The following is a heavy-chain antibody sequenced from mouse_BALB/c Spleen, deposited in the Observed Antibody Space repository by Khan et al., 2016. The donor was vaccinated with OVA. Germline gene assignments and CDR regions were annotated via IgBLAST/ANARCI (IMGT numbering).Heavy chain of an antibody. CDR3: TRHGYVAWFTY. J-gene: IGHJ3*01. Sequence: VQLQQSGPELMKPGASVKISCKASGYSFTNYYIHWVMQSHGKSLEWIGYIDPFSGDTTYNQKFKGKATLTVDKSSSTAYIHLSSLTSEDSAVYYCTRHGYVAWFTYWGQGTLVTVSA. V-gene: IGHV1S135*01. CDR1: GYSFTNYY. CDR2: IDPFSGDT. D-gene: IGHD2-2*01.